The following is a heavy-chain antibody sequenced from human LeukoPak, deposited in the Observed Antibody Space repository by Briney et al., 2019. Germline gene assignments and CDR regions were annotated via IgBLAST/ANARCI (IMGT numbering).Heavy chain of an antibody. Sequence: SETLSLTCTVSGYSISSGYYWGWIRQPPGKGLEWIGSIYHSGSTYYNPSLKSRVTISVDTSKNQFSLKLSSVTAADTAIFYCVRDRLVVPAANEYWGQGTLVTVSS. D-gene: IGHD2-2*01. J-gene: IGHJ4*02. CDR2: IYHSGST. CDR3: VRDRLVVPAANEY. CDR1: GYSISSGYY. V-gene: IGHV4-38-2*02.